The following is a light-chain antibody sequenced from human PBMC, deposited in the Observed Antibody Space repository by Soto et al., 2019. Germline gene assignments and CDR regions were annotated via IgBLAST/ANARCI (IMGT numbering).Light chain of an antibody. CDR2: DAS. Sequence: EIVLTQSPATLSLSPGERATLSCRASQSVSSYLAWYQQKPGQAPRLLIYDASNRATGIPARFSGSGSGTDVTLTISSLETEDFAVYYCRQRSNWPPTFGGGTKVEIK. CDR3: RQRSNWPPT. V-gene: IGKV3-11*01. CDR1: QSVSSY. J-gene: IGKJ4*01.